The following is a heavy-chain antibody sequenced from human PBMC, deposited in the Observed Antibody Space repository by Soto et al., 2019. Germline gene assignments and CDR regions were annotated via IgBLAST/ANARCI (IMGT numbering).Heavy chain of an antibody. CDR1: GYTFTGYY. V-gene: IGHV1-2*02. CDR2: INPNSGGT. CDR3: ARDLRGSSGWYNCFDP. J-gene: IGHJ5*02. Sequence: ASVKVSCKASGYTFTGYYMHWVRQAPGQGLEWMGWINPNSGGTNYAQKFQGRVTMTRDTSISTAYMELSRLRSDDTAVYYCARDLRGSSGWYNCFDPWGQGTLVPVSS. D-gene: IGHD6-19*01.